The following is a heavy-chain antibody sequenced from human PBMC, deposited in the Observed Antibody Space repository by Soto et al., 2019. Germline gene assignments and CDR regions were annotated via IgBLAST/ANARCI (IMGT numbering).Heavy chain of an antibody. Sequence: SGTLALTCTFPGSSIRSYHWSWILQPPGKGLEWIGYIYYSGGTNYNPSLKSRVTISVDTSKNQFSLKLSSVTAADTAVYYCARVYGDYLDYWGQGTLVTVS. CDR2: IYYSGGT. D-gene: IGHD4-17*01. CDR1: GSSIRSYH. CDR3: ARVYGDYLDY. V-gene: IGHV4-59*01. J-gene: IGHJ4*02.